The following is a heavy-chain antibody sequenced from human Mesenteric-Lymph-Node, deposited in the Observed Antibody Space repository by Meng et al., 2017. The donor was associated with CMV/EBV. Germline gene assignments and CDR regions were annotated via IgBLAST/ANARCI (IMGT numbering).Heavy chain of an antibody. J-gene: IGHJ4*02. V-gene: IGHV2-5*02. CDR2: IYWDDDK. CDR1: GFSPSTSGVG. Sequence: QITLKESGPTLVKPTQTLTLTCTLSGFSPSTSGVGGGWIRQPPGKALEWLALIYWDDDKRYSTSLKSRLTITKDTSKNQVVLTMTNMDPVDTATYYCADSSGIAAAGPFYFDYWGQGTLVTVSS. D-gene: IGHD6-13*01. CDR3: ADSSGIAAAGPFYFDY.